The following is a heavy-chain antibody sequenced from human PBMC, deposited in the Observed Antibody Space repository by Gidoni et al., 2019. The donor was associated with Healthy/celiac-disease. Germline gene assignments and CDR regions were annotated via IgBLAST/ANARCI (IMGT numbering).Heavy chain of an antibody. V-gene: IGHV3-7*04. D-gene: IGHD6-19*01. CDR2: RKQDGSEK. Sequence: EVELVGSGGGLVQPGGSLRLSCAAAVFTFSRCWMSWVRQAPGKGLEWVANRKQDGSEKYYVESVKGRITISRDNAKNSLYLKMNSMRAEDTAVYYCARDQYSSGWTMYVHWYFDLWGRGTLVTVSS. J-gene: IGHJ2*01. CDR3: ARDQYSSGWTMYVHWYFDL. CDR1: VFTFSRCW.